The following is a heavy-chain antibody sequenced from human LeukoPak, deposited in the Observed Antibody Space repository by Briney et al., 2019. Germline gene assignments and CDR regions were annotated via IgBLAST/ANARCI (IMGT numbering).Heavy chain of an antibody. V-gene: IGHV3-23*01. J-gene: IGHJ4*02. Sequence: GGSLRLSCAASGFTFSGYAMNWVRQAQGKGLEWVSTISGNGGTTYYADSVKGRFTISRDNSKNTMYLQMNSLRAEDTAVYYCARILRWPNPFDQWGQGTLVTVSS. CDR2: ISGNGGTT. D-gene: IGHD4-23*01. CDR1: GFTFSGYA. CDR3: ARILRWPNPFDQ.